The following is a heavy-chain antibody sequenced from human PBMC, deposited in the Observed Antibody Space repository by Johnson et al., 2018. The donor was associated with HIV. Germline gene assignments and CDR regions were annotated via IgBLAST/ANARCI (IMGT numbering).Heavy chain of an antibody. V-gene: IGHV3-20*04. J-gene: IGHJ3*02. CDR1: GFTFSNAW. Sequence: VQLVESGGGLVKPGGSLRLSCAASGFTFSNAWMSWVRQAPGKGLEWVSGITWNGGSTGYADSVKGRFTISRDNAKNSLYLQMNSLRAEDTALYYCARDFGLEWELDGAFDIWGQGTMVTVSS. CDR3: ARDFGLEWELDGAFDI. CDR2: ITWNGGST. D-gene: IGHD1-26*01.